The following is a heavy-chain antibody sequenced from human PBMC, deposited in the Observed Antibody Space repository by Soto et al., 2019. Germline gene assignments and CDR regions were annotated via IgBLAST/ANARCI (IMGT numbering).Heavy chain of an antibody. D-gene: IGHD2-15*01. CDR3: RTSNLPGYCSGGSCFNGRCAFEI. CDR1: GFTLGDYA. Sequence: EVQLVESGGGLVQPGRSLRLSCTASGFTLGDYAMRWFRQAPGQGLESVGFIRSKPYGGTAEYAASVRGRFIISRDDSKSIAYLQMKSLTTKETAVYYCRTSNLPGYCSGGSCFNGRCAFEIWGQGTMVSVSS. CDR2: IRSKPYGGTA. V-gene: IGHV3-49*03. J-gene: IGHJ3*02.